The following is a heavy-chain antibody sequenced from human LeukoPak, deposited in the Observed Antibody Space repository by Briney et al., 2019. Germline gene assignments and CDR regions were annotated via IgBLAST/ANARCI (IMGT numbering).Heavy chain of an antibody. D-gene: IGHD3-10*01. J-gene: IGHJ1*01. Sequence: PSETLSLTCTVSGDSISSYYWSWIRQPPGKGLEWIAYFYNSGSANYSPSLKSRVTISVDTSKNQFSLKLSSVTASDTAVYYCAIGVSSFQHWGQGTLVTVSS. CDR3: AIGVSSFQH. CDR1: GDSISSYY. V-gene: IGHV4-59*08. CDR2: FYNSGSA.